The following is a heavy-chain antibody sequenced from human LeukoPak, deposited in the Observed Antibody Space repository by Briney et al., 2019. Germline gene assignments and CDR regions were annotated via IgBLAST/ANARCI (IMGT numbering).Heavy chain of an antibody. CDR2: IHYSGST. Sequence: PSETLSLTCTVSGGSIRSNYWSWIRQPPGKGLEWIGYIHYSGSTNYNPSLKSRVTISVDTSKNQFSLKLSSVTAADTAVYYCASYLTIGRNSYGFDHWGQGTLVTVSS. J-gene: IGHJ4*02. CDR3: ASYLTIGRNSYGFDH. CDR1: GGSIRSNY. V-gene: IGHV4-59*08. D-gene: IGHD5-18*01.